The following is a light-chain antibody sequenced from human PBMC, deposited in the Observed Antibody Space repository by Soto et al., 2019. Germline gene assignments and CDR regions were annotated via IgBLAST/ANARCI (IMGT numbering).Light chain of an antibody. V-gene: IGKV2-24*01. CDR1: QSLVYSDGKTY. CDR2: RFS. CDR3: MQLARLPRT. Sequence: VLTQTPLSLPVTLGQQASISCRPSQSLVYSDGKTYLGWFQQRPGQPPRLLISRFSNRFSGDPDRFSGSGSCTDFTLKISRVDAEDVGVYYWMQLARLPRTFGQGTKVEIK. J-gene: IGKJ1*01.